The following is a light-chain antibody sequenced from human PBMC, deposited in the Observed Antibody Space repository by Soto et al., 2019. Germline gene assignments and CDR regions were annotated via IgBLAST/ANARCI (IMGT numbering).Light chain of an antibody. Sequence: QSVLTQPPSVSGAPGQRVTISCTGSSANIGAGYDVHWYQQLPGTAPKLLIYGNSNRPSGVPDRFSGSKSGTSASLPITGLQADDEADYYCQSSDGGLTLRVFGTGTKLTVL. CDR2: GNS. J-gene: IGLJ1*01. CDR1: SANIGAGYD. V-gene: IGLV1-40*01. CDR3: QSSDGGLTLRV.